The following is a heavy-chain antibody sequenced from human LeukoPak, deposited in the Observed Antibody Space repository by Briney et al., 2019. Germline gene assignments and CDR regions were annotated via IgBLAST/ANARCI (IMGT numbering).Heavy chain of an antibody. Sequence: GGSLRLSCAASGFTFSSYAMSWVRQAPGKGLEWVSAISGSGGSTYYADSVKGRFTISRDNSKNTLYLQMNSLRAEDTAVYSCARAKWFGELLWFDYWGQGTLVTVSS. J-gene: IGHJ4*02. CDR3: ARAKWFGELLWFDY. D-gene: IGHD3-10*01. V-gene: IGHV3-23*01. CDR1: GFTFSSYA. CDR2: ISGSGGST.